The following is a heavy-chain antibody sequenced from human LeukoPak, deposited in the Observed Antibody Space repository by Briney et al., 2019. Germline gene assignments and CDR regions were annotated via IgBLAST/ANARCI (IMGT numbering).Heavy chain of an antibody. J-gene: IGHJ4*02. CDR3: PTVSGSYTLPDY. CDR1: GFTFSGYS. Sequence: GGSLRLSCAASGFTFSGYSMNWVRQAPGKGLEWVSSISSSSSYIYYADSVKGRFTISRDNAKNSLYLQMNSLRAEDTAVYYCPTVSGSYTLPDYWGQGTLVTVSS. D-gene: IGHD1-26*01. CDR2: ISSSSSYI. V-gene: IGHV3-21*01.